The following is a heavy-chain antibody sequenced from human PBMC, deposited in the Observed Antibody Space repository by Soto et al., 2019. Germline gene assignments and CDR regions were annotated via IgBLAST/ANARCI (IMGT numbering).Heavy chain of an antibody. CDR1: GYTFTNYG. J-gene: IGHJ4*02. CDR2: ISAYNGNT. Sequence: ASVKVSCKASGYTFTNYGISWVRQAPGQGLEWMGWISAYNGNTNYPQKLQGRVTMTTDTSTSTAYMELRSLRSDDTAVYYCARGPGGSGSYYQTPADCWGQGTLVTVSS. CDR3: ARGPGGSGSYYQTPADC. V-gene: IGHV1-18*01. D-gene: IGHD3-10*01.